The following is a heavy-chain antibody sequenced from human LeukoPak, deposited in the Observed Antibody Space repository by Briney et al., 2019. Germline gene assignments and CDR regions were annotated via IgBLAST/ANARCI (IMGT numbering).Heavy chain of an antibody. D-gene: IGHD3-10*02. V-gene: IGHV3-7*01. CDR3: AELGITMIGGV. J-gene: IGHJ6*04. CDR1: GFPFSTFW. Sequence: GGSLGLSCAVSGFPFSTFWMSWVRQAPGKGLEWVANINQDGSEKYYVDSVRGRFAISRDNAKNSLYLQMNSLRAEDTAVYYCAELGITMIGGVWGKGTTVTISS. CDR2: INQDGSEK.